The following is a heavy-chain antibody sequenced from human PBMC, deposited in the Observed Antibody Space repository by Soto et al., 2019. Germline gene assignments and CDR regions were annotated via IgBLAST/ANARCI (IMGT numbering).Heavy chain of an antibody. CDR1: GFTFSSCA. CDR3: ARDKRDLRFLEWSYYFDY. D-gene: IGHD3-3*01. CDR2: ISYDGSNK. J-gene: IGHJ4*02. V-gene: IGHV3-30-3*01. Sequence: GGSLRLSCAASGFTFSSCAMHWVRQAPGKGLEWVALISYDGSNKYYADSVKGRFTISRDNSKNTLYLQMNSLRAEDTAVYYCARDKRDLRFLEWSYYFDYWGQGTLVTSPQ.